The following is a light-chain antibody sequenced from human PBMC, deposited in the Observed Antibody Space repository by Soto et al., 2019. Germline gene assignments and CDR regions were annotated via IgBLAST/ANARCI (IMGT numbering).Light chain of an antibody. CDR2: GAS. V-gene: IGKV3-11*01. J-gene: IGKJ5*01. Sequence: EVVMTQSPATLSVSPGDTATLSCRAIQSVSSSLAWYQQKPGQAPRLLIYGASSRATGVPARFSGSGSGTDFTLTISSLEPEDFAVYYCQQRSNWPPPITFGQGTRLEIK. CDR1: QSVSSS. CDR3: QQRSNWPPPIT.